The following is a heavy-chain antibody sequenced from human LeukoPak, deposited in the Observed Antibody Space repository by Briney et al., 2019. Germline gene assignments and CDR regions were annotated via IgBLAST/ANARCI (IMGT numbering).Heavy chain of an antibody. D-gene: IGHD6-19*01. CDR2: ISGSGGST. CDR1: GFTFSSYA. CDR3: AKARSGWYDHYFDY. J-gene: IGHJ4*02. V-gene: IGHV3-23*01. Sequence: GGSLRLSCAASGFTFSSYAMSWVRQAPGKGLEWVSAISGSGGSTYYADSMKGRFTITRDNSKNTLYLQMNSLRAEDTAVYYCAKARSGWYDHYFDYWGQGTLVTVSS.